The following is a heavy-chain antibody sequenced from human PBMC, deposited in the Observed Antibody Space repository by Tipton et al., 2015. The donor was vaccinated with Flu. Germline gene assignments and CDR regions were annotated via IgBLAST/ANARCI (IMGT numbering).Heavy chain of an antibody. D-gene: IGHD3-3*01. V-gene: IGHV4-59*01. CDR2: IYYSGST. Sequence: TLSLTCTVSGGSISSYYWSWIRQPPGKGLEWIGYIYYSGSTNYNPSLKSRVTISVDTSKNQFSLKLSSVTAADTAVYYCASLLNDFWSGYHSHYFDYWGQGTLVTVSS. CDR1: GGSISSYY. J-gene: IGHJ4*02. CDR3: ASLLNDFWSGYHSHYFDY.